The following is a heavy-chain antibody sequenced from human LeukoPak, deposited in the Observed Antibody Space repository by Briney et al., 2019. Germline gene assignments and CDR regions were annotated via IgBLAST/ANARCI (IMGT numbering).Heavy chain of an antibody. Sequence: SETLSLTCTVSGGSISSTIYSWTWIRQPPGKGLEWIGHIYHSGSTNYNPSLKSRVTLSVDTTQNQSSLTLISVTAPDTAVEYCARDGYSGSDALWGQGTLVTVSS. CDR3: ARDGYSGSDAL. CDR1: GGSISSTIYS. V-gene: IGHV4-61*01. CDR2: IYHSGST. D-gene: IGHD5-12*01. J-gene: IGHJ4*02.